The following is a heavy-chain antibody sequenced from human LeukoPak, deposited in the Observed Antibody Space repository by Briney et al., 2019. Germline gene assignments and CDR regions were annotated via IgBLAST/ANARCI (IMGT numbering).Heavy chain of an antibody. Sequence: SETLSLTCTVSVGSVSSGDYYWRWIRQPPGKGLEWIGYIYYSGSTYYNPSLKSRVTISVDTSKNQFSLKLSSVTAADTAVYYCASRRYCTNGVCKLDAFDIWGQGTMVTVSS. CDR3: ASRRYCTNGVCKLDAFDI. J-gene: IGHJ3*02. CDR2: IYYSGST. D-gene: IGHD2-8*01. V-gene: IGHV4-30-4*01. CDR1: VGSVSSGDYY.